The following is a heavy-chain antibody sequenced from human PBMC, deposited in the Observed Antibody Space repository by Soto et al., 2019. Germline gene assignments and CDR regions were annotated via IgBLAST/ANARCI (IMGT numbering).Heavy chain of an antibody. Sequence: QVQLVQSGAEVKKPGSSVKVSCKASGGTFSSYAISWVRQAPGQGLEWMGGIIPIFGTANYAQKFQGRVTITADESTSTAYMELSSLRSEDTAVYYCATGKGNYDYVWGSYRYSYYFDYWGQGTLVTVSS. J-gene: IGHJ4*02. CDR2: IIPIFGTA. V-gene: IGHV1-69*01. D-gene: IGHD3-16*02. CDR3: ATGKGNYDYVWGSYRYSYYFDY. CDR1: GGTFSSYA.